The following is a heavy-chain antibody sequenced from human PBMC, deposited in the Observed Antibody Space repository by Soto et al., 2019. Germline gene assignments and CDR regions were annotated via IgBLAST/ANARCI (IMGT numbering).Heavy chain of an antibody. D-gene: IGHD4-17*01. CDR1: GFTFSSYA. V-gene: IGHV3-23*01. Sequence: EVPLLESGGGLVQPGGSLRLSCAASGFTFSSYAMSWVRQAPGKGLEWVSAISGSGGSTYYADSVKGRFTISRDNSKNTLYLQMNSLRAEDTAVYYCAKTPSYGDYGWDPSFDYWGQGTLVTVSS. CDR2: ISGSGGST. CDR3: AKTPSYGDYGWDPSFDY. J-gene: IGHJ4*02.